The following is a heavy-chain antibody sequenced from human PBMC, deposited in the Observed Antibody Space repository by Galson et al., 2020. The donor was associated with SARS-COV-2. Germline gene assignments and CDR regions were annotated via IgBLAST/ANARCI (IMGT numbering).Heavy chain of an antibody. CDR3: ARDHRGYGGSYGFDY. D-gene: IGHD1-26*01. CDR2: IYSGGST. Sequence: METGGSLRLSCAASGFTVSSNYMSWVRQAPGKGLEWVSVIYSGGSTYYADSVKGRFTISRDNSKNTLYLQMNSLRAEDTAVYYCARDHRGYGGSYGFDYWGQGTLVTVSS. CDR1: GFTVSSNY. V-gene: IGHV3-53*01. J-gene: IGHJ4*02.